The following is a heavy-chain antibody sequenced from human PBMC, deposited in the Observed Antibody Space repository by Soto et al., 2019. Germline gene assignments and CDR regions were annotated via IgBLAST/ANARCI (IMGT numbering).Heavy chain of an antibody. J-gene: IGHJ5*02. D-gene: IGHD5-18*01. CDR2: IYSDGTT. CDR1: GGPIRGYY. Sequence: LSVACMVSGGPIRGYYWTGIRQPAGKELELIGWIYSDGTTNYNPSLKGRGTMSVDTSKKQISLKLTSVTAADTAMYYCARDRGYRSGSFGSWGQGVLVTVSS. CDR3: ARDRGYRSGSFGS. V-gene: IGHV4-4*07.